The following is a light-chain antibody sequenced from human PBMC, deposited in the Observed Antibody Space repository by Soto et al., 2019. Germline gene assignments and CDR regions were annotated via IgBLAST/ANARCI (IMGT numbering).Light chain of an antibody. CDR2: DTS. V-gene: IGKV3-11*01. Sequence: EIVLTQSPATLSSSPGERATLSCRASQTVSNKLAWYQHNPGQAPRLLIYDTSNRDTGIPDRVSGSGSGTDVTLTISRLETEDLAVYYCHQRKSWPRTFGQGTKVDI. CDR1: QTVSNK. J-gene: IGKJ1*01. CDR3: HQRKSWPRT.